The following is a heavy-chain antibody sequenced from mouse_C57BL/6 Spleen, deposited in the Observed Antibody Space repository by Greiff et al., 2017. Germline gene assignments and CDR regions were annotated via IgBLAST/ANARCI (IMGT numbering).Heavy chain of an antibody. Sequence: QVQLQQPGAELVKPGASVKLSCKASGYTFTSYWMHWVKQRPGQGLEWIGMIHPNSGSTNYNEKFKSKATLTVDKSSSTAYMQPSSLTSEDSAVYYCARDYYGSSYDWYFDVWGTGTTVTVSS. V-gene: IGHV1-64*01. CDR1: GYTFTSYW. D-gene: IGHD1-1*01. J-gene: IGHJ1*03. CDR3: ARDYYGSSYDWYFDV. CDR2: IHPNSGST.